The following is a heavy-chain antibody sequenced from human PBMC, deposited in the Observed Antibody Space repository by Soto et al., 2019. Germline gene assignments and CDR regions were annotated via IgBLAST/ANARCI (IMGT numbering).Heavy chain of an antibody. CDR3: ASDVRGGYCGGNFCYSHTSPGMDV. D-gene: IGHD2-21*01. J-gene: IGHJ6*02. V-gene: IGHV1-18*01. CDR1: GYTFSVYG. Sequence: ASVKVSCKASGYTFSVYGISRVRQAPGKGLEWMGWISGYNGKTYQPQRFQGRVTMTTDTSTRTAYMELRSLRSDDPAVYFCASDVRGGYCGGNFCYSHTSPGMDVWGQGTTVTVSS. CDR2: ISGYNGKT.